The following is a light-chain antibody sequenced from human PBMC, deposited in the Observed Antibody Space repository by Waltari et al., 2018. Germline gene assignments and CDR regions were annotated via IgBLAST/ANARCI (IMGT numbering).Light chain of an antibody. J-gene: IGKJ4*02. Sequence: EIVMTQSPATLSVSPGERATLSCRASQSVSSNLAWYQQKTGQAPRLLIYGASTRATGIPARFSGSGSGTEFTLTISSLQSEDFAVYYCQQYNNWFWAFGGGTKVEIK. V-gene: IGKV3-15*01. CDR2: GAS. CDR1: QSVSSN. CDR3: QQYNNWFWA.